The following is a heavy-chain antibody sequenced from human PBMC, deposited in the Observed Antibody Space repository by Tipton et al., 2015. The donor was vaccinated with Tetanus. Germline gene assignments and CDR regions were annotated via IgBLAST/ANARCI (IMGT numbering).Heavy chain of an antibody. D-gene: IGHD2-15*01. CDR3: ARVFCSGGSCYSDY. Sequence: QLVQSGPEVKKPGASVKVSCKASGYSFTSYDINWVRQATGQGLEWMGWMSPNSGNTKYSQKFQGRVTITRDTSASTAYMELSSLRSEDTAVYYCARVFCSGGSCYSDYWGQGTLVTVSS. CDR2: MSPNSGNT. V-gene: IGHV1-8*01. J-gene: IGHJ4*02. CDR1: GYSFTSYD.